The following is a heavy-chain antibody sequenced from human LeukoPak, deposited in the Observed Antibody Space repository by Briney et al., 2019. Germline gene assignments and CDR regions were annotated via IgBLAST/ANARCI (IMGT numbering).Heavy chain of an antibody. CDR1: GFSFSTYA. CDR2: ISTDGSRT. J-gene: IGHJ3*02. V-gene: IGHV3-64*01. Sequence: GGSLRLSCAASGFSFSTYAIHWVRQAPGQGLEYVSAISTDGSRTYYGNSVKGRFTISRDNSKNTVYLQMDSLRGEDMAVYYCARGVAITWTGSYTSGWNDAFDIWGQGTMVTVS. CDR3: ARGVAITWTGSYTSGWNDAFDI. D-gene: IGHD3/OR15-3a*01.